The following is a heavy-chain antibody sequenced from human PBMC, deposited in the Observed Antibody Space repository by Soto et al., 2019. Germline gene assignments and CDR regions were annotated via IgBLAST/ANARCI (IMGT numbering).Heavy chain of an antibody. CDR2: ISAYNGNT. D-gene: IGHD4-17*01. CDR1: GCTFTSYG. V-gene: IGHV1-18*01. Sequence: ASLKVSCKASGCTFTSYGISWVRQAPGQGLEWMGWISAYNGNTNYAQKLQGRVTMTTDTSTSTAYMELRSLRSDDTAVYYCARDKESPVTSYYYGMDVWGQGTTVTVSS. CDR3: ARDKESPVTSYYYGMDV. J-gene: IGHJ6*02.